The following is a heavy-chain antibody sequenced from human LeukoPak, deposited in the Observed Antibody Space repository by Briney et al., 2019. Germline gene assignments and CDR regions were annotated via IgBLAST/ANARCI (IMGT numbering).Heavy chain of an antibody. J-gene: IGHJ3*02. CDR2: IYYSGST. V-gene: IGHV4-61*01. CDR3: AAGRIITIFGVVREQPGNAFDI. D-gene: IGHD3-3*01. CDR1: GASISSGSYY. Sequence: SETLSLTCTVSGASISSGSYYWGWIRQPPGKGLEWIGYIYYSGSTNYNPSLKSRVTISVDTSKNQFSLKLSSVTAADTAVYYCAAGRIITIFGVVREQPGNAFDIWGQGTMVTVSS.